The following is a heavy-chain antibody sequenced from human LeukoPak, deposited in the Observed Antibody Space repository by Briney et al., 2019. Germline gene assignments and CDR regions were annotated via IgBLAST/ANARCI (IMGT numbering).Heavy chain of an antibody. CDR2: IYYSGST. CDR3: ARHYYDSSGYFDPAFDY. J-gene: IGHJ4*02. V-gene: IGHV4-59*01. D-gene: IGHD3-22*01. CDR1: GGSISSYY. Sequence: SETLSLTCTVSGGSISSYYWSWIRQPPGKGLEWIGYIYYSGSTNYNPSLKSRVTISVDTSKDQFSLELSSVTAADTAVYYCARHYYDSSGYFDPAFDYWGQGTLVTVSS.